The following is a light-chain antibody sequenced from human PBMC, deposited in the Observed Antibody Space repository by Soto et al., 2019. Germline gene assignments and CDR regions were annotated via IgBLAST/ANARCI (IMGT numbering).Light chain of an antibody. Sequence: IVLTPSPGTRSLSPGESATLSCRASQSVSSSYLAWYQQKPGQAPRLLIYDASNRATGIPARFSGSGSGTDFTLTISSLEPEDFAVYYCQQRSNWITFGQGTRLEIK. CDR2: DAS. V-gene: IGKV3D-20*02. CDR1: QSVSSSY. CDR3: QQRSNWIT. J-gene: IGKJ5*01.